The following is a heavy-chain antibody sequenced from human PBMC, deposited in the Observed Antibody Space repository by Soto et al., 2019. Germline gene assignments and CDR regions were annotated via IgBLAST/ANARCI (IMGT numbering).Heavy chain of an antibody. CDR3: ARDPRGLGYSDWLSSYYFAY. V-gene: IGHV1-46*01. CDR2: INPSGGST. D-gene: IGHD3-9*01. CDR1: GYTFTSYY. J-gene: IGHJ4*02. Sequence: DSVKVSCKASGYTFTSYYMHWVRQAPGQGLEWMGIINPSGGSTSYAQKFQGRVTMTRDTSTSTVYMELSSLRSEDTAVYYCARDPRGLGYSDWLSSYYFAYWGQGTLVTVSS.